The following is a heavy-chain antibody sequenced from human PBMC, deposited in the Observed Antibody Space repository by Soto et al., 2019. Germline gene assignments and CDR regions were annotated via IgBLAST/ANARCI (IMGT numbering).Heavy chain of an antibody. J-gene: IGHJ5*02. CDR3: ARDRTLESVGTKDVSFEP. CDR1: GGSISSGGYY. D-gene: IGHD1-1*01. Sequence: SETLSLTCTVSGGSISSGGYYWSWIRQHPGKGLEWIGYIYYSGSTYYNPSLKSRVTISVDTSKNQFSLKLSSVTAADTAVYYCARDRTLESVGTKDVSFEPWGQGTLVTVSS. V-gene: IGHV4-31*03. CDR2: IYYSGST.